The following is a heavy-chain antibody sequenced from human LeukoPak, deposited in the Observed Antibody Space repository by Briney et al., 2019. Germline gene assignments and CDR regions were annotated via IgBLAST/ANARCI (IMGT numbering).Heavy chain of an antibody. J-gene: IGHJ4*02. Sequence: GRSLRLSCAASGFTFSSYAMHWGREARGKGLEGVRVISYDGSNEYYADSVKGRFTIARDHSKHTLYLQMNNLRAEDTAVYYCARGLVRSGYYFDYWGQGTLVTVSS. CDR1: GFTFSSYA. V-gene: IGHV3-30-3*01. D-gene: IGHD3-9*01. CDR2: ISYDGSNE. CDR3: ARGLVRSGYYFDY.